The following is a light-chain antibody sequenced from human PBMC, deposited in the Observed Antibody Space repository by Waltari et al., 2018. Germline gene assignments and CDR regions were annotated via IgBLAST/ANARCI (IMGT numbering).Light chain of an antibody. CDR2: DVS. V-gene: IGLV2-14*01. CDR3: NSYTSSSTWV. Sequence: QSALTQPASVSGSPGQSITISCPGTSSDVGGYNYVSCYQQHPGKAPKLMIFDVSKRPSGVSNRFSGSKSGSTASLTISGLQAEDEADFYCNSYTSSSTWVFGGGTKLTVL. CDR1: SSDVGGYNY. J-gene: IGLJ3*02.